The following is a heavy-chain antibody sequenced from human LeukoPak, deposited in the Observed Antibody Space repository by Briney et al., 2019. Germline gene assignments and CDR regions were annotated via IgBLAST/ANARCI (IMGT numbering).Heavy chain of an antibody. D-gene: IGHD3-10*01. Sequence: GGFLRLSCAASGFTFISYGMHWVRQAPGKGLEWVAVISYDGSNKYYADSVEGRFTISRDNSKNTLYLQMNSLRAGDTAVYYCAKDLEVAPYGSGSYVHWGQATLVTVSS. J-gene: IGHJ4*02. CDR1: GFTFISYG. CDR2: ISYDGSNK. CDR3: AKDLEVAPYGSGSYVH. V-gene: IGHV3-30*18.